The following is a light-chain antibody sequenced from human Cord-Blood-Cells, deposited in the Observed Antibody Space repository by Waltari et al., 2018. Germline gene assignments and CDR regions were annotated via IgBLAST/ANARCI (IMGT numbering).Light chain of an antibody. V-gene: IGLV1-47*01. CDR2: RNN. J-gene: IGLJ3*02. CDR3: AAWDDILSGPWV. CDR1: SSNIGSNY. Sequence: QSVLTQPPSASGTPGQRVTIACSGSSSNIGSNYVSWYQQLPGTAPKLLIYRNNQRPSGVPDRFSGYKSGTSASLAISGLRSEDEADYYCAAWDDILSGPWVFGGGTTLTVL.